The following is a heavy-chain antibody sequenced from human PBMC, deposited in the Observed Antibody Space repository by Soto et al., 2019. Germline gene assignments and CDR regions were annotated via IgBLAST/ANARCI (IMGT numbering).Heavy chain of an antibody. CDR3: AREGSYGYGDYYYGMDV. V-gene: IGHV4-59*01. D-gene: IGHD5-18*01. CDR2: IYYSGST. Sequence: SETLSLTCTVSGGSISSYYWSWIRQPPGKGLEWIGYIYYSGSTNYNPSLKSRVTISVDTSKNQFSLKLSSVTAADTAVYYCAREGSYGYGDYYYGMDVWGQGTTVTVS. J-gene: IGHJ6*02. CDR1: GGSISSYY.